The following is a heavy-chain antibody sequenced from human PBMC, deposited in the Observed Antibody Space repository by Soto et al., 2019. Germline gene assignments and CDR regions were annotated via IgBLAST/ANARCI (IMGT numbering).Heavy chain of an antibody. J-gene: IGHJ4*02. V-gene: IGHV3-15*04. D-gene: IGHD5-12*01. Sequence: PGGSLRLSCAASGIILSDTWMNWVRQAPGKGLEWVGRLESTESGGATDFASTVKGRFTVSRDDSKNTLSLHITSLQPEDTSLYYCVAESHVTPYDFENWGQGALVTVSS. CDR1: GIILSDTW. CDR3: VAESHVTPYDFEN. CDR2: LESTESGGAT.